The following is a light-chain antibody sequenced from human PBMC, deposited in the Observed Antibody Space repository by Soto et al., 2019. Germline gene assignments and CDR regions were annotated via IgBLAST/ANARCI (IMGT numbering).Light chain of an antibody. J-gene: IGKJ5*01. CDR2: GAS. CDR1: QIVSNSY. V-gene: IGKV3-20*01. Sequence: EVVLTQSPGTLSLSPGEGATLSCRASQIVSNSYLAWYQQKPGQAPRLLIYGASSRATGIPDRFSGSGSGTDFTLTINRLEPEDFAVYSCQQYGRSITFGQGTRLEIK. CDR3: QQYGRSIT.